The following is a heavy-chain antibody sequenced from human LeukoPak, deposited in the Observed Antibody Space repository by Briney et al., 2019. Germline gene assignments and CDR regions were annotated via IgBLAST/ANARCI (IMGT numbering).Heavy chain of an antibody. CDR1: GGTFSSYI. Sequence: ASVKVSCKASGGTFSSYIISWVRQAPGQGLECMGGIFPLFGTANYAQKFQGRVTITTDESTSTAYMELSSLRSEDTAVYYCARGDTIFGVVIMDYWGQGTLVTVSS. CDR2: IFPLFGTA. V-gene: IGHV1-69*05. D-gene: IGHD3-3*01. CDR3: ARGDTIFGVVIMDY. J-gene: IGHJ4*02.